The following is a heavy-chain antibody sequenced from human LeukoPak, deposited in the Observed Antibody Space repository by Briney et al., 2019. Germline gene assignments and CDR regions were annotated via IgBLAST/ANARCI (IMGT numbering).Heavy chain of an antibody. Sequence: GGSLRLSCAASGFTFSSYSMNWVRQAPGKGLEWVSSISSSSTYINYADSVKGRFTVSRDNAKSSLFLEMNSLRAEDTAVYYCARDGRAVAAQGYYFDFWGKGTLVTVS. J-gene: IGHJ4*02. V-gene: IGHV3-21*06. CDR1: GFTFSSYS. D-gene: IGHD6-19*01. CDR3: ARDGRAVAAQGYYFDF. CDR2: ISSSSTYI.